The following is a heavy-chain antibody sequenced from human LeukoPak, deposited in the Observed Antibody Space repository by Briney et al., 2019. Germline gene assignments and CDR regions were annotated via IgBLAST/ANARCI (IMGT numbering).Heavy chain of an antibody. J-gene: IGHJ5*02. CDR1: GGSFSGYY. CDR3: ARDLRSGGGFDP. V-gene: IGHV4-34*01. Sequence: PSETLSLTCAVYGGSFSGYYWSWIRQPPGKGLEWIGEINHGGSTNYNPSLKSRVTILVDTSKNQISLKLTSVTAADTAVYYCARDLRSGGGFDPWGQGTLVTVSS. CDR2: INHGGST. D-gene: IGHD3-10*01.